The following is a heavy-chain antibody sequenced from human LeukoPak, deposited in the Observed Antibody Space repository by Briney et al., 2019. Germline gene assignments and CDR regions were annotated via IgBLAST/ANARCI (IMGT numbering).Heavy chain of an antibody. CDR3: ARGDYYDLGDAFDI. V-gene: IGHV1-8*01. D-gene: IGHD3-3*01. J-gene: IGHJ3*02. Sequence: ASVKVSCTASGYTFTSYDINWVRQATGQGLEWMGWMNPNSGNTGYAQKFQGRVTMTRNTSISTAYMELSSLRSEDTAVYYCARGDYYDLGDAFDIWGQGTMVTVSS. CDR1: GYTFTSYD. CDR2: MNPNSGNT.